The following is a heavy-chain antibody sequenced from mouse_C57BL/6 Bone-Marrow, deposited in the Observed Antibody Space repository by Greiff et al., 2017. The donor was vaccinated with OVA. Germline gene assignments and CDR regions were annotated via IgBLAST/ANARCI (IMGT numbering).Heavy chain of an antibody. CDR1: GYAFSSYW. D-gene: IGHD1-1*01. CDR2: IYPGDGDT. CDR3: AREGYYGSSYFDC. V-gene: IGHV1-80*01. J-gene: IGHJ2*01. Sequence: QVQLQQSGAELVKPGASVKISCKASGYAFSSYWMNWVKQRPGKGLEWIGQIYPGDGDTNYNGKFKGKATLTADKSSSTAYMQLSSLTSEDSAVYFGAREGYYGSSYFDCWGKGTTLTVSS.